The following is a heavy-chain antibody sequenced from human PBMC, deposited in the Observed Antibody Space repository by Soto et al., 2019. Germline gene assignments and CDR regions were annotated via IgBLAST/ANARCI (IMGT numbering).Heavy chain of an antibody. CDR1: GGSISTNY. J-gene: IGHJ5*02. V-gene: IGHV4-4*08. D-gene: IGHD4-17*01. Sequence: PSETLSLTCTVSGGSISTNYWSWIRQPPGKGLEWIGYISSSGYTNYNASLKSRITISIDTSKNQFSLKLTSVTAADTAVYYCASLHGDRFDPWGQGTLVTVS. CDR2: ISSSGYT. CDR3: ASLHGDRFDP.